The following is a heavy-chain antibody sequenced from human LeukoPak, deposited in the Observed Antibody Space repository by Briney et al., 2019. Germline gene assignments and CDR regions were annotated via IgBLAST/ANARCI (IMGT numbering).Heavy chain of an antibody. CDR1: GGSISSGSYY. CDR2: IYTSGST. V-gene: IGHV4-61*02. CDR3: AGSRVWANSSWYYWFDP. J-gene: IGHJ5*02. Sequence: SETLSLTCTVSGGSISSGSYYWSWIRQPAGKGLEWIGRIYTSGSTNYNPSLKSRVTISVDTSKNQFSLKLSSVTAADTAVYYCAGSRVWANSSWYYWFDPWGQGTLVTVSS. D-gene: IGHD3-22*01.